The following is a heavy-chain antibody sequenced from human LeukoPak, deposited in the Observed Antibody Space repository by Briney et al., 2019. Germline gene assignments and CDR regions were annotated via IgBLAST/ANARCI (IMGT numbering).Heavy chain of an antibody. CDR3: ARDSSSWYYFDY. Sequence: SQTLSLTCAISGDSVSSDSAAWNWIRQSPSRGLEWLRRTYYKSKWYNDYAVSLKSRITINPDTSKNQFSLQLNSVTPEDTAVYYCARDSSSWYYFDYWGQGTLVTVSS. D-gene: IGHD6-13*01. V-gene: IGHV6-1*01. J-gene: IGHJ4*02. CDR1: GDSVSSDSAA. CDR2: TYYKSKWYN.